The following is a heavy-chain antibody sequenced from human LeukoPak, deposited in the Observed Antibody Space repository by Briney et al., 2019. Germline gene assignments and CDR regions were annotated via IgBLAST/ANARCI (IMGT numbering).Heavy chain of an antibody. V-gene: IGHV3-48*03. CDR1: GFTFSSYE. CDR3: ARDPYYYDGSGYGAFDI. Sequence: GGSLRLSCAASGFTFSSYEMIWVRLAPGKGLEWISYISSSDNTIHYADSVKGRFTISRDNARSSLYLQMNGLRAEDTAVYYCARDPYYYDGSGYGAFDIWGQGTMVTVSS. D-gene: IGHD3-22*01. CDR2: ISSSDNTI. J-gene: IGHJ3*02.